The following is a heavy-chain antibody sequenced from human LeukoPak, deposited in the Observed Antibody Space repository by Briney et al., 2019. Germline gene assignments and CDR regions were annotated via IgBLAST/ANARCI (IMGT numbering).Heavy chain of an antibody. CDR3: ARGRQAFWSGYYGDY. CDR1: GFTFSSYW. V-gene: IGHV3-7*01. Sequence: GGSLRLSCAASGFTFSSYWMSWVRQAPGKALEWVANIKQDGSEKYYVDSVKGRFTISRDNAKNSLYLQMNSLRAEDTAVYYCARGRQAFWSGYYGDYWGQGTLVTVSS. CDR2: IKQDGSEK. J-gene: IGHJ4*02. D-gene: IGHD3-3*01.